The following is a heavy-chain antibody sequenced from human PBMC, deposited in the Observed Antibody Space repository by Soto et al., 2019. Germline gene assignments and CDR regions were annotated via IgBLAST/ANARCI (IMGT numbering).Heavy chain of an antibody. Sequence: SETLSLTCAVSGYSISSGYYWGWIRQPPGKGLEWIGSIYHSGSTYYNPSLKSRVTISVDTSKNQFSLKLSSVTAADTAVFYCAREGHYYDYVGGSYRYLPGSLDYWGQGTLVTVSS. CDR1: GYSISSGYY. V-gene: IGHV4-38-2*02. J-gene: IGHJ4*02. CDR2: IYHSGST. CDR3: AREGHYYDYVGGSYRYLPGSLDY. D-gene: IGHD3-16*02.